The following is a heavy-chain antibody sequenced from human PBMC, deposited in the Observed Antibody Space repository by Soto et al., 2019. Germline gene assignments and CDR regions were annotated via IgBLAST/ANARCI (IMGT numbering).Heavy chain of an antibody. Sequence: QGQLQESGPGLVKPSETLSLTCTVSGDSISTYNWGWIRQPPGKGLEWIGCIYYSGVTNYNPSLKSRLTISVDTPKNQLSLKLNSVTAADTAVYYCARVAADIASWLDPWGQGTLVTVSS. J-gene: IGHJ5*02. V-gene: IGHV4-59*01. CDR1: GDSISTYN. CDR2: IYYSGVT. D-gene: IGHD5-12*01. CDR3: ARVAADIASWLDP.